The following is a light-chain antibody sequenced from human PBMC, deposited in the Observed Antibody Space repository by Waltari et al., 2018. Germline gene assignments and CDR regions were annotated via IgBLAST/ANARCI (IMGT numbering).Light chain of an antibody. CDR3: QQRSNWPPIFT. V-gene: IGKV3-11*01. CDR1: QSVGSY. Sequence: EIVLTQSPATLSLSPGERATLSCRASQSVGSYLAWYQQKPGQAPRLLIYDASKRATGTPARCSGSGSGTDFSLSISSLEPEDFGVYYCQQRSNWPPIFTFGPGTKVDIK. J-gene: IGKJ3*01. CDR2: DAS.